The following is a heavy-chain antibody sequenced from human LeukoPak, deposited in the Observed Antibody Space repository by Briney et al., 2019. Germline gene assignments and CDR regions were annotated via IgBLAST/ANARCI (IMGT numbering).Heavy chain of an antibody. Sequence: PGGSLRLSCAASGFTFSSYAMSWVRQAPGKGLEWVSAISGSGGSTYYADSVKGRFTISRDNSKNTLYLQMNSLRAEDTAVYYCVKEPHYDFWSGYWVGPFDYWGQGTLVTVSS. CDR2: ISGSGGST. V-gene: IGHV3-23*01. D-gene: IGHD3-3*01. J-gene: IGHJ4*02. CDR3: VKEPHYDFWSGYWVGPFDY. CDR1: GFTFSSYA.